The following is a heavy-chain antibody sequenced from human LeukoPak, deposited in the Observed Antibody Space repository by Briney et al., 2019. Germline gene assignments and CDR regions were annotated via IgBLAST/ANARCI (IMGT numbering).Heavy chain of an antibody. CDR1: GFTFSSYG. V-gene: IGHV3-33*01. J-gene: IGHJ3*02. D-gene: IGHD3-22*01. CDR3: SYDSSGLVAFDI. CDR2: IWYDGSSK. Sequence: PGRSLRLSCAASGFTFSSYGMHWVRQAPGKGLEWVAVIWYDGSSKYYADSVKGRFTISRDNSKNTLYLQMNSLRAEDTAVYYCSYDSSGLVAFDIWGQGTMVTVSS.